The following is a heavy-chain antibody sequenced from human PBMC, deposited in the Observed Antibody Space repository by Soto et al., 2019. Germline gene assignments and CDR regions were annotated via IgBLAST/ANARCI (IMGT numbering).Heavy chain of an antibody. CDR3: ARDGARDRGDKGFDY. CDR1: GFTFSSDT. D-gene: IGHD2-21*02. Sequence: EVQLVESGGGLVKPGGSLRLSCAACGFTFSSDTMHWVRQAPGKGLEWVASITSTSTYIYYTDSLKGRFTISRDNAKNSLYLQMNSLGPGDTAVYYCARDGARDRGDKGFDYWGQGTVVTLSS. V-gene: IGHV3-21*01. CDR2: ITSTSTYI. J-gene: IGHJ4*02.